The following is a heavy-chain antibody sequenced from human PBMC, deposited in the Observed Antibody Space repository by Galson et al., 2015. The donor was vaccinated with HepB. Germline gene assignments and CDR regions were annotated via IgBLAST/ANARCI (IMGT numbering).Heavy chain of an antibody. J-gene: IGHJ5*01. CDR3: AREVNYDWFDS. V-gene: IGHV1-18*04. D-gene: IGHD1-7*01. Sequence: SVKVSCKASGYSFSNYGISWVRQAPGQGLEWMGWISSYNGNTNYAQKLQGRVTMTTDTSTSTAYMEVRSLRSDDTAVYYCAREVNYDWFDSWGQGTLVTVSS. CDR2: ISSYNGNT. CDR1: GYSFSNYG.